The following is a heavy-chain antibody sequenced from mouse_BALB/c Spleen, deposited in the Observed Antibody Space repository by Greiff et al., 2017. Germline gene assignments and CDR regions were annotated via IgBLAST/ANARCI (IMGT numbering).Heavy chain of an antibody. CDR3: ARNWAAYYGNYPFAY. CDR2: IWSGGST. CDR1: GFSLTSYG. V-gene: IGHV2-2*02. D-gene: IGHD2-10*01. Sequence: QVHVKQSGPGLVQPSQSLSITCTVSGFSLTSYGVHWVRQSPGKGLEWLGVIWSGGSTDYNAAFISRLSISKDNSKSQVFFKMNSLQANDTAIYYCARNWAAYYGNYPFAYWGQGTLVTVSA. J-gene: IGHJ3*01.